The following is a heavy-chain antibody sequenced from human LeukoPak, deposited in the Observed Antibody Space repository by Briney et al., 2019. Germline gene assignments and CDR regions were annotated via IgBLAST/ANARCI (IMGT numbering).Heavy chain of an antibody. CDR3: ARSSGLHFPEPDD. D-gene: IGHD4-11*01. CDR1: GYTFTSYG. Sequence: ASVKVSCKASGYTFTSYGISWVRQAPGQGLEWMGWISTYNGNTNYAQNLQGRVTITTDESTSTAYMELSSLRSEDTAVYYCARSSGLHFPEPDDWGQGTLVTVSS. V-gene: IGHV1-18*01. CDR2: ISTYNGNT. J-gene: IGHJ4*02.